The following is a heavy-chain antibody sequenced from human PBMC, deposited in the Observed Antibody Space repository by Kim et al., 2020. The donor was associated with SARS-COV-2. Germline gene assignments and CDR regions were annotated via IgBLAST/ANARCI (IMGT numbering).Heavy chain of an antibody. Sequence: GGSLRLSCAASGFTFSSYAMSWVRQAPGKGLEWVSAISGSGGSTYYADSVKGRFTISRDNSKNTLYLQMNSLRAEDTAVYYCAKELVPALFYGDQLFDYWGQGTLVTVSS. D-gene: IGHD4-17*01. J-gene: IGHJ4*02. CDR3: AKELVPALFYGDQLFDY. V-gene: IGHV3-23*01. CDR2: ISGSGGST. CDR1: GFTFSSYA.